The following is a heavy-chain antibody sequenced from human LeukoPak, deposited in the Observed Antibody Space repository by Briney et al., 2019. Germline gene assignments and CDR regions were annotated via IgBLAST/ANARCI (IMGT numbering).Heavy chain of an antibody. CDR2: IYYSGST. Sequence: PSETLSLTCTVSGGSISSYYWSWIRQPPGKGLEWIGCIYYSGSTNYNPSLKSRVTISVDTSKNQFSLKLSSVTAADTAVYYCARSNCSGGSCYYYYGMDVWGQGTTVTVSS. CDR1: GGSISSYY. V-gene: IGHV4-59*01. J-gene: IGHJ6*02. D-gene: IGHD2-15*01. CDR3: ARSNCSGGSCYYYYGMDV.